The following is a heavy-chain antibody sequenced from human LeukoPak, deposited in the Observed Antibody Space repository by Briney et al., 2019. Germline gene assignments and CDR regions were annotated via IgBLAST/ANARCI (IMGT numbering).Heavy chain of an antibody. CDR1: GFTFRSYG. CDR3: ARAGYSSIPNDY. D-gene: IGHD6-13*01. V-gene: IGHV3-33*01. J-gene: IGHJ4*02. Sequence: GGSLRLSCAASGFTFRSYGMHWVRQAPGKGLEWVADIWYDGSNKYYADSVKGQFTISRDNSKNTLYLQMNSLRAEDTAVYYCARAGYSSIPNDYWGQGTLVTVSS. CDR2: IWYDGSNK.